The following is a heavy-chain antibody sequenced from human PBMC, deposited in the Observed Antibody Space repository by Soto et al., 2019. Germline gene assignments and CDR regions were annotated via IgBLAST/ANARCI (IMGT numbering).Heavy chain of an antibody. J-gene: IGHJ4*02. D-gene: IGHD2-15*01. CDR2: ISSSSSYI. Sequence: PGGSLRLSCAASGFTFSSYSMNWVRQAPGKGLEWVSSISSSSSYIYYADSVKGRFTISRDNAKNSLYLQMNSLRAEDTAVYYCARDRLYCSGGSCPIDYWGQGTLVTVSS. CDR3: ARDRLYCSGGSCPIDY. CDR1: GFTFSSYS. V-gene: IGHV3-21*01.